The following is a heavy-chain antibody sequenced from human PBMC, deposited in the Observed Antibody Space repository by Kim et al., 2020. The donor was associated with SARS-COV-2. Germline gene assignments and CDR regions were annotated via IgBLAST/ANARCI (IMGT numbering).Heavy chain of an antibody. CDR2: ISGSGGST. V-gene: IGHV3-23*01. Sequence: GGSLRLSCAASGFTFSSYAMSWVRQAPGKGLEWVSAISGSGGSTYYADSVKGRFTISRDNSKNTLYLQMNSLRAEDTAVYYCAKARQYGSGSYSIAGRLDHWGQGTLVTVSS. D-gene: IGHD3-10*01. J-gene: IGHJ5*02. CDR3: AKARQYGSGSYSIAGRLDH. CDR1: GFTFSSYA.